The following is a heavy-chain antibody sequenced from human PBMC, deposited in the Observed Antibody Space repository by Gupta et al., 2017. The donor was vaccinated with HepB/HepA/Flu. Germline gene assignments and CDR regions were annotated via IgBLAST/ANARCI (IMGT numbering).Heavy chain of an antibody. Sequence: QVHLLESGGWVVPHGRSLRLACAASGFTFSSFAMHWVRQAPGKGLEWVAFISYDGSKKYYAGSVKGRFTISRDNDKNTLYLQMNSRRAEDTAIYYCAFPERGWKSCMDVWGQGTTVTVSS. J-gene: IGHJ6*02. D-gene: IGHD1-1*01. CDR3: AFPERGWKSCMDV. V-gene: IGHV3-30-3*01. CDR1: GFTFSSFA. CDR2: ISYDGSKK.